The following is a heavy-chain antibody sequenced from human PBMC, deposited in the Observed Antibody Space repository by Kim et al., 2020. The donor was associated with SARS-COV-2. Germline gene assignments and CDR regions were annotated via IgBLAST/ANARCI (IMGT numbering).Heavy chain of an antibody. J-gene: IGHJ4*02. V-gene: IGHV3-21*01. Sequence: ADSVKGRFTISRDNAKNSLYLQMNSLRAEDTAVYYCARDHYGYYDGPNYWGQGTLVTVSS. CDR3: ARDHYGYYDGPNY. D-gene: IGHD4-17*01.